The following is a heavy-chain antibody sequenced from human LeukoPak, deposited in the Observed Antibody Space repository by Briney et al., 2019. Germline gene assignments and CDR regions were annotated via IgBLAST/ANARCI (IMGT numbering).Heavy chain of an antibody. V-gene: IGHV3-7*01. J-gene: IGHJ4*02. D-gene: IGHD5-18*01. CDR3: ARHLSGVTGYTYGRGIDY. Sequence: GGSLRLSCAASGFTFNSYLMSWVRQAPGKGLEWVANIKKDGSEKYYVDSVKGRFTISRDNAKTSLYLQMNSLRAEDTAIYYCARHLSGVTGYTYGRGIDYWGQGTLVTVSS. CDR2: IKKDGSEK. CDR1: GFTFNSYL.